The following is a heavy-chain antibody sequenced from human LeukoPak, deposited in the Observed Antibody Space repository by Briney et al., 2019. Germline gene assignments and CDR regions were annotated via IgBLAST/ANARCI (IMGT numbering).Heavy chain of an antibody. CDR1: GFTFSNAW. J-gene: IGHJ4*02. D-gene: IGHD1-26*01. CDR2: IKSKTDGGTT. V-gene: IGHV3-15*01. Sequence: PGGSLRLSCAASGFTFSNAWMSWVRQAPGKGLEWVGRIKSKTDGGTTDYAAPVKGRFTISRDDSKNTLYLQMNSLKTEDTAVYYCTTDLGATIFHHDYWGQGTLVTVSS. CDR3: TTDLGATIFHHDY.